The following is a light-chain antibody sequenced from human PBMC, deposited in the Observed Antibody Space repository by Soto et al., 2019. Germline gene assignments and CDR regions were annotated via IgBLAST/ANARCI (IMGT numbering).Light chain of an antibody. CDR1: QTISSW. V-gene: IGKV1-5*03. CDR3: QHYKSYSEA. CDR2: KAS. J-gene: IGKJ1*01. Sequence: DIQMTQYPSTLSASVGDRVTITCQASQTISSWLAWYQQKPGKAPKLLIYKASTLKSGVPSRFSGSGSGTEFTLTISSLQPDDFATYYCQHYKSYSEAFGQGTNVAIK.